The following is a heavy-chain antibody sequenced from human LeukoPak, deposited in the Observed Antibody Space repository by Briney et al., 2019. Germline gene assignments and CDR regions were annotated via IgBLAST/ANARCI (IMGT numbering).Heavy chain of an antibody. J-gene: IGHJ4*02. D-gene: IGHD5-18*01. Sequence: SETLSLTCTFSGSSITSHYWSWIRQSPAKGLEFIGYIQDSGSTNYNPSLKSRVAMSLDTSDTSEIQFSLKLRSVTAADAAVCYCARGRGYGYGIDYWGQGTLVTVSS. CDR3: ARGRGYGYGIDY. V-gene: IGHV4-59*11. CDR1: GSSITSHY. CDR2: IQDSGST.